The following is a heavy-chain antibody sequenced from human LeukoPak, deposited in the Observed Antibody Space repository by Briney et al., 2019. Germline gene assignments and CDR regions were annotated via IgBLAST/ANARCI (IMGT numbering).Heavy chain of an antibody. CDR1: GYTFTRYY. CDR2: INPNSGGT. D-gene: IGHD2-2*01. Sequence: APVKVSCKASGYTFTRYYMHWVRQAPGQGLEWMGWINPNSGGTNYAQKFQGRVTMTRDTSISTAYMELSRLRSDDTAVYYCARGGVCSSTSCYNFDYWGQGTLVTVSS. J-gene: IGHJ4*02. CDR3: ARGGVCSSTSCYNFDY. V-gene: IGHV1-2*02.